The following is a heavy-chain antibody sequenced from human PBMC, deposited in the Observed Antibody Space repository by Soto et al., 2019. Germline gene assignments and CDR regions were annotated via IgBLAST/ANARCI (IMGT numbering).Heavy chain of an antibody. Sequence: PGGSLRLSCAASGFTFSSFAMSWVRQAPGKGLDWVSAISGSGGSTYSADSVKGRFTISRDNSKNTLYLQMNSLRAEDTAVYYCAKSEAAGDLSLSYFDYWGQGTLVTVSS. CDR2: ISGSGGST. V-gene: IGHV3-23*01. CDR1: GFTFSSFA. D-gene: IGHD6-13*01. CDR3: AKSEAAGDLSLSYFDY. J-gene: IGHJ4*02.